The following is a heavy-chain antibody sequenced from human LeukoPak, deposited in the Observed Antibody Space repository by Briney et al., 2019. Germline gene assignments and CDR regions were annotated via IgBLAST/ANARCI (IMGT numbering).Heavy chain of an antibody. Sequence: SQTLSLTCAISGDSFSSNSAAWNWLRQSPSRGLEWLGSTYYRSKLYNDYAVSVKSLITINPDTSKNQFSLQLNSVTPEDTAVYYCARGYSSGWYAFDYWGQGTLVTVSS. CDR1: GDSFSSNSAA. J-gene: IGHJ4*02. V-gene: IGHV6-1*01. CDR3: ARGYSSGWYAFDY. CDR2: TYYRSKLYN. D-gene: IGHD6-19*01.